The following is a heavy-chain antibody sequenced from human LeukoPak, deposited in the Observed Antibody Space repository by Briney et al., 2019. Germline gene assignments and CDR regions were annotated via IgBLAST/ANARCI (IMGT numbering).Heavy chain of an antibody. V-gene: IGHV3-21*01. Sequence: GGSLRLSCAASGFTFTSYSMNWVRQGPGKGLEWVSSISSTSNYIYHADSVKARFTISRDNAKNSLYLQMNSLRAEDTAVYYCARGRIYGDKSGTYYFDYWGQGTLVTVSS. D-gene: IGHD4/OR15-4a*01. J-gene: IGHJ4*02. CDR1: GFTFTSYS. CDR3: ARGRIYGDKSGTYYFDY. CDR2: ISSTSNYI.